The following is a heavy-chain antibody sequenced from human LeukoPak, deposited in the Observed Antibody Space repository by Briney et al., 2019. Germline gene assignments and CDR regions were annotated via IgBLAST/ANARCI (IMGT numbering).Heavy chain of an antibody. CDR3: ARCLPAAINYYYMDV. J-gene: IGHJ6*03. D-gene: IGHD2-2*02. CDR1: GGSISTYY. V-gene: IGHV4-4*07. Sequence: SETLSLTCTVSGGSISTYYWSWIRQPAGKGLEWIGRIYTSGSTNYNPSLKSRVTMSVDTSKNQFSLKLSSVTAADTAVYYCARCLPAAINYYYMDVWGKGTTVTVSS. CDR2: IYTSGST.